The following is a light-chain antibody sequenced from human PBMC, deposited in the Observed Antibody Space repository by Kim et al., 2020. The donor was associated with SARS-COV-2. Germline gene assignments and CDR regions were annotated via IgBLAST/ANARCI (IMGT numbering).Light chain of an antibody. CDR3: QAWDSSIYV. Sequence: SVHQEQTATTPCAGEKRVDKYSAWYKKKPGQSPVGVIFRDNRGPSGIPERFSGANAGNTATLTISGTQTMDEADYYCQAWDSSIYVFGTGTKV. CDR2: RDN. V-gene: IGLV3-1*01. CDR1: KRVDKY. J-gene: IGLJ1*01.